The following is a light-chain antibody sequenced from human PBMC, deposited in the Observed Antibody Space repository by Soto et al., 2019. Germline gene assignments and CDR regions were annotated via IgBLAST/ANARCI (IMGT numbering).Light chain of an antibody. J-gene: IGKJ2*01. Sequence: ETVMTQSPATLSLSPGERATLSCRASQSVSSNLAWYQQKPGQAPRLLISGASTRSIGVPARFSGSGSGTEFTLTINSLQSEDFAVYYCQQYGSSPMYTFGQGTKLEIK. CDR2: GAS. CDR1: QSVSSN. V-gene: IGKV3-15*01. CDR3: QQYGSSPMYT.